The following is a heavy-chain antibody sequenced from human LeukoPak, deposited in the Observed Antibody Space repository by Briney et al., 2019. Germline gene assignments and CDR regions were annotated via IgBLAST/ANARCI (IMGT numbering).Heavy chain of an antibody. D-gene: IGHD5-12*01. J-gene: IGHJ4*02. CDR3: AKVKGYSAYDPIDY. V-gene: IGHV3-23*01. CDR1: GFTFSSYA. CDR2: IRGSGTST. Sequence: GGSLRLSCAASGFTFSSYAMSWVRQAPGKGLEWVSAIRGSGTSTYHADSVKGRFTISRDNSKNTLYLQMNSLRAEDTAVYYCAKVKGYSAYDPIDYGGQGPWSPSPQ.